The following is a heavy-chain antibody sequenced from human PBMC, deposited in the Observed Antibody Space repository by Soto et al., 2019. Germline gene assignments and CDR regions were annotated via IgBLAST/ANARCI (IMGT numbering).Heavy chain of an antibody. D-gene: IGHD5-18*01. CDR3: ARDFYGGYTYGPGDY. V-gene: IGHV3-48*03. CDR2: ISGSGLTI. Sequence: PGGSLRLSCAASGFIFSDYEINWVRQAPGKGLEWVSYISGSGLTIYYADSVKGRFTISRDNAKRSLYLQMNSLRAEDTAVYYCARDFYGGYTYGPGDYWGQGALVTVSS. J-gene: IGHJ4*02. CDR1: GFIFSDYE.